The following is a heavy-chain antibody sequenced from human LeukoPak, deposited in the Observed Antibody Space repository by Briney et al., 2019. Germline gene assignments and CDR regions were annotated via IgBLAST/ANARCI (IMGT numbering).Heavy chain of an antibody. CDR2: ISWNSGNK. CDR3: ARVTVVVPAATLSGMDV. CDR1: GFTFNYYA. Sequence: GGSLRLSCAASGFTFNYYAMNWVRQAPGKGLEWVSGISWNSGNKGYADSVKGRFTISRDNAKNSLYLQMNSLRAEDTAVYYCARVTVVVPAATLSGMDVWGQGTTVTVSS. D-gene: IGHD2-2*01. V-gene: IGHV3-9*01. J-gene: IGHJ6*02.